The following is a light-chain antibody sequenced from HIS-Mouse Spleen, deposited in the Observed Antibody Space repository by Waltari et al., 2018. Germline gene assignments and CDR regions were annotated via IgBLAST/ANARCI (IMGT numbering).Light chain of an antibody. J-gene: IGLJ3*02. Sequence: SSELTQDPAVSVALGQTVRITCQGDSLRSYYASWYQQKPGQAPVLVIYGKNNRPSGIPGRFSGSSSGHTASLTITGAQAEDEADYYCNSRDSSGNHWVFGGGTKLTVL. CDR3: NSRDSSGNHWV. CDR2: GKN. CDR1: SLRSYY. V-gene: IGLV3-19*01.